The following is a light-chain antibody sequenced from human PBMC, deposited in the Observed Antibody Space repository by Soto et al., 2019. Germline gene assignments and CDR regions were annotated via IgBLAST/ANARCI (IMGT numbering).Light chain of an antibody. CDR1: QSVSRY. V-gene: IGKV3-11*01. CDR3: QQRADWYT. CDR2: DTY. J-gene: IGKJ2*01. Sequence: EIVLTQSPATLSLSPGARATLSCRASQSVSRYLAWFQQKPGQAPRLLIYDTYKRATDIPDRFSGSGSGTDFTLTISSLEHEDSAVYYCQQRADWYTFGQGTKLEI.